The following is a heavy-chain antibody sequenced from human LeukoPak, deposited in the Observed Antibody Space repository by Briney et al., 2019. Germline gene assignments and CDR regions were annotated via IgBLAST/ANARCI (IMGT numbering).Heavy chain of an antibody. J-gene: IGHJ5*02. V-gene: IGHV4-59*01. CDR1: GGSISSYY. CDR2: IYYSGST. CDR3: ARDPRGGTSRDNWFDP. D-gene: IGHD1-1*01. Sequence: PSETLSLTCTVSGGSISSYYWSWIRQPPGKGLEWTGYIYYSGSTNYNPSLKSRVTISVDTSKNQFSLKLNSVTAADTAVYYCARDPRGGTSRDNWFDPWGQGTLVTVSS.